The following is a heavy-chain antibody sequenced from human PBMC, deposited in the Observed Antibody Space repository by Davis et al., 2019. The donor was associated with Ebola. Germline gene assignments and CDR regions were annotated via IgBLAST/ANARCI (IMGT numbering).Heavy chain of an antibody. J-gene: IGHJ4*02. V-gene: IGHV3-21*01. CDR2: ISSNSSYI. Sequence: GGSLRLSCVGSGFTFGTYGMNWVRQAPGKGLEWVSSISSNSSYIYYADSVKGRFTISRDNAKNSLYLQMNSLRAEDTAVYYCARERAAAYFDYWGQGTLVTVSS. CDR1: GFTFGTYG. D-gene: IGHD6-13*01. CDR3: ARERAAAYFDY.